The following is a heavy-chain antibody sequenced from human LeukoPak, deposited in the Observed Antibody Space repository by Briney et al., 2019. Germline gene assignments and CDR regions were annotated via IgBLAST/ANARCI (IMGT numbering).Heavy chain of an antibody. CDR1: GYTFTGYY. V-gene: IGHV1-2*02. Sequence: GASVKVSCKASGYTFTGYYMHWVRQAPGQGLEWMGWINPNSGGTNYAQKFQGRVTMTRDTSISTAYMELSRLRSDDTAVYYCARYYDILTGSFDAFDIWGQGTMVTVSS. D-gene: IGHD3-9*01. J-gene: IGHJ3*02. CDR2: INPNSGGT. CDR3: ARYYDILTGSFDAFDI.